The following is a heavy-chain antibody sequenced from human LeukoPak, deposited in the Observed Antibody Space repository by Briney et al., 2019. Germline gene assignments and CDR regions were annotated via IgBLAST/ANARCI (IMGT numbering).Heavy chain of an antibody. Sequence: RTSQTLSLTCDVSGGSISSGGSSWSWIRQPPGKGLESIGYIYYSGSTNYNPSLKSRVTISVDTSKNQFSLKLSSVTAADTAVYYCAARYCSSTSCYIRYWGQGTLVTVSS. J-gene: IGHJ4*02. CDR3: AARYCSSTSCYIRY. D-gene: IGHD2-2*02. CDR2: IYYSGST. CDR1: GGSISSGGSS. V-gene: IGHV4-61*08.